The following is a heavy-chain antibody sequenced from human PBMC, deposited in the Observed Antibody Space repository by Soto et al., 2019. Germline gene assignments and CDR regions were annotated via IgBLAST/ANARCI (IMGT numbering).Heavy chain of an antibody. CDR3: ARGPYYYGSGSYSPTYYYYYYMDV. Sequence: ASVKVSCKASGYTFTSYDINWVRQATGQGLEWMGWMNPNSGNTGYAQKFQGRVTMTRNTSISTAYMELSSLRSEDTAVYHCARGPYYYGSGSYSPTYYYYYYMDVWGKGTTVTVSS. CDR1: GYTFTSYD. D-gene: IGHD3-10*01. CDR2: MNPNSGNT. V-gene: IGHV1-8*01. J-gene: IGHJ6*03.